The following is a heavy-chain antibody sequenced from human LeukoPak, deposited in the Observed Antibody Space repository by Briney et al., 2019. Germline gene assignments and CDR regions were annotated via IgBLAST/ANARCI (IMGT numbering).Heavy chain of an antibody. J-gene: IGHJ4*02. V-gene: IGHV3-23*01. Sequence: GGSLRLSCAASRFIFSNYAMSWVRQAPGKGLEWVSSFSGSGDSTNYADSVKGRFTISRDNSKNTLYLQMNSLRAEDTAVYYCAKDRAKYTGYVHFDYWGQGALVTVSS. CDR3: AKDRAKYTGYVHFDY. CDR2: FSGSGDST. CDR1: RFIFSNYA. D-gene: IGHD5-12*01.